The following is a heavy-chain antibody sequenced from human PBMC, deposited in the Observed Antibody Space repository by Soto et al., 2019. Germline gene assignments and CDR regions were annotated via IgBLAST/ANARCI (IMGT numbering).Heavy chain of an antibody. V-gene: IGHV4-59*01. D-gene: IGHD3-10*01. CDR1: GGSISGYY. CDR2: VHDSGST. Sequence: QVQLQESGPGLVKPSETLSLTCAVSGGSISGYYWSWIRQPPGEGLAWIGYVHDSGSTNYNPSLKTRVTISVYTSKNQFSLKLNSVTAADTAVYYCARDRLGSGRYLAFDPWGQGTLVTVSS. J-gene: IGHJ5*02. CDR3: ARDRLGSGRYLAFDP.